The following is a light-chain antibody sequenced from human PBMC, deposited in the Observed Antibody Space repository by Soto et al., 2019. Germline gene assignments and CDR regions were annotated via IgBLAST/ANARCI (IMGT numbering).Light chain of an antibody. Sequence: VVTQSPATLSVSPGERATLSCRASESVGRHLAWYQQKPGQAPKLLIFDASTRATGVPARFSGSGSGTEFTLTISSLQSEDNAVYYCQQCNNWPPNFGQGTRLEIK. CDR2: DAS. CDR3: QQCNNWPPN. J-gene: IGKJ5*01. CDR1: ESVGRH. V-gene: IGKV3-15*01.